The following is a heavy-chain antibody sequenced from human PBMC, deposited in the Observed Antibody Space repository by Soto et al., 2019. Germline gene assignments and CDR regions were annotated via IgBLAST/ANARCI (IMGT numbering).Heavy chain of an antibody. CDR2: IKSKTDGGTT. CDR1: GFTFSNAW. Sequence: EVQLVESGGGLVKPGGSLRLSCAASGFTFSNAWMSWVRQAPGKGLEWVGRIKSKTDGGTTDYAAPVKGRFTISRDDSQNTLYLQMNRLKPEDTAVYYCTTAFDFWSGYYPPDFDYWGQGTLVTVSS. D-gene: IGHD3-3*01. CDR3: TTAFDFWSGYYPPDFDY. J-gene: IGHJ4*02. V-gene: IGHV3-15*01.